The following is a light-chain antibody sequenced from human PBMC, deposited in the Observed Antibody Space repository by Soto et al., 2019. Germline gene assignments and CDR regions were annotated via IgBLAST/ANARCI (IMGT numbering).Light chain of an antibody. CDR3: QTWDTGARVV. J-gene: IGLJ2*01. Sequence: QSVLTQSPSASASLGASVKLTCTLSSGHSSYAIAWHQQQPEKGPRYLMKLSSDGSHSKGDGIPDRFSGSSSGAERYLTISCLQSEDEADYYCQTWDTGARVVFGGGTQLTVL. V-gene: IGLV4-69*01. CDR1: SGHSSYA. CDR2: LSSDGSH.